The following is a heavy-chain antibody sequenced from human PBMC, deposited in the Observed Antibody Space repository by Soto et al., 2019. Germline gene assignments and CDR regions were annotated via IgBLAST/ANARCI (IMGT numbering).Heavy chain of an antibody. CDR3: ARPLQLAVSGFDP. J-gene: IGHJ5*02. V-gene: IGHV4-39*01. CDR2: IHYRANS. Sequence: SETLSLTCAVSGDSISSSSYYWAWIRQPPGKGLEWIGSIHYRANSYYSPSLKSRITISVDTTKNQISLRLSSVTAADTAVYYCARPLQLAVSGFDPWGQGTLVTVS. D-gene: IGHD3-3*02. CDR1: GDSISSSSYY.